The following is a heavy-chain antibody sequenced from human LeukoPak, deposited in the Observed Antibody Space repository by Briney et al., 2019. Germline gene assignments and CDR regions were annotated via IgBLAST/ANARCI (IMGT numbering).Heavy chain of an antibody. J-gene: IGHJ3*02. CDR1: DCRFDSYW. V-gene: IGHV5-51*01. CDR3: AATYFDDSSGYLEGAFDI. CDR2: IYPGDSDT. Sequence: PGESLKISCKCSDCRFDSYWIVWERQMPGKGLEWMVIIYPGDSDTRYSPSFQGQVTISADKSISTAYLQWSSLKASDTAMYYCAATYFDDSSGYLEGAFDIWGQGTMVTVSS. D-gene: IGHD3-22*01.